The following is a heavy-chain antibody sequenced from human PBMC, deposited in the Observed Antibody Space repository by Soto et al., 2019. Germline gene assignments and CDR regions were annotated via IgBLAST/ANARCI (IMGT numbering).Heavy chain of an antibody. Sequence: QVQLVESGGGAVQPGESLRLSCVASGFDFTYYAMHWVRQAPGKGLESVAVMSSDGSKIHHTDSVKGRFTISRDNSKNTLYLQMNSLRKEDTAVYFCAKDEGVGGTLGLFDYWGDGTLVSVSS. D-gene: IGHD1-26*01. CDR3: AKDEGVGGTLGLFDY. J-gene: IGHJ4*01. V-gene: IGHV3-30*18. CDR2: MSSDGSKI. CDR1: GFDFTYYA.